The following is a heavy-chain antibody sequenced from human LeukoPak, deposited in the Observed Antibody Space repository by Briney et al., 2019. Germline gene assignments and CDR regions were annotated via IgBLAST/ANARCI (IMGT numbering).Heavy chain of an antibody. Sequence: GGSLRLSCAASGFTFSSYAMSWVRQAPGKGLEWDSAISGSGGSTYYADSVKGRFTISRDDSKNTLYLQMNSLRAEDTAVYYCAKTTYDYVWGSYRSPFDYWGQGTLVTVSS. V-gene: IGHV3-23*01. CDR3: AKTTYDYVWGSYRSPFDY. J-gene: IGHJ4*02. CDR1: GFTFSSYA. D-gene: IGHD3-16*02. CDR2: ISGSGGST.